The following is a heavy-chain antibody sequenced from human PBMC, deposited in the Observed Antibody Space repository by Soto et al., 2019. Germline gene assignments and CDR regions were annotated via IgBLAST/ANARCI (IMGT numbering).Heavy chain of an antibody. V-gene: IGHV5-51*01. J-gene: IGHJ6*02. Sequence: GESLKISCKGSGYSFTSYWIGWGRQMPGKGLEWMGIIYPGDSDTRYSPSFQGQVTISADKSISTAYLQWSSLKASDTAMYYCARHRYYYDSSGHKYYYYGMDVWGQGTTVTVSS. D-gene: IGHD3-22*01. CDR3: ARHRYYYDSSGHKYYYYGMDV. CDR1: GYSFTSYW. CDR2: IYPGDSDT.